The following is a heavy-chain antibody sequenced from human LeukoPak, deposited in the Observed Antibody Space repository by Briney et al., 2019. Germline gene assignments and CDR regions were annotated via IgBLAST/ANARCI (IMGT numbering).Heavy chain of an antibody. V-gene: IGHV5-51*01. Sequence: GESLKISCKGSGYSFTTYWIGWVRQLPGKGLEWMGIIYPGDSDTRYSPSFQGQVTISADKSISTAYLQWNSLKASDTAIYYCARYGRGVGASRDWFDPGAREPWSPSPQ. CDR2: IYPGDSDT. CDR1: GYSFTTYW. D-gene: IGHD3-10*02. CDR3: ARYGRGVGASRDWFDP. J-gene: IGHJ5*02.